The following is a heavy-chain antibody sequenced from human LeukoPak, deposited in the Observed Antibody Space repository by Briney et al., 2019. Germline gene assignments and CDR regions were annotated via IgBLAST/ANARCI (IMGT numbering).Heavy chain of an antibody. CDR1: GGSFSGYY. CDR2: INHSGST. J-gene: IGHJ5*02. Sequence: PSETLSLTCAVYGGSFSGYYWSWIRQPPGKGLEWIGEINHSGSTNYNPSLKSRVTISVDKSKNQFSLKLSSVTAADTAVYYCARGGGVYDIVVVVAAQNWFDPWGQGTLVTVSS. V-gene: IGHV4-34*01. CDR3: ARGGGVYDIVVVVAAQNWFDP. D-gene: IGHD2-15*01.